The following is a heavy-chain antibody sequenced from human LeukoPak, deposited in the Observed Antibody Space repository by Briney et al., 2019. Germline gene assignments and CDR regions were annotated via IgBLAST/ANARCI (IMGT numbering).Heavy chain of an antibody. J-gene: IGHJ4*02. CDR1: GVSINSFY. D-gene: IGHD6-19*01. CDR2: IYDSGST. Sequence: SETLSLTCTVSGVSINSFYWSWIRQPPGKGREWIGYIYDSGSTNYKPSLKSRVTMSVDTSKNQLSLKLSSVTAADTAVYYCARTVHYSSGWSPTYYFDYWGQGTPVTVSS. V-gene: IGHV4-59*01. CDR3: ARTVHYSSGWSPTYYFDY.